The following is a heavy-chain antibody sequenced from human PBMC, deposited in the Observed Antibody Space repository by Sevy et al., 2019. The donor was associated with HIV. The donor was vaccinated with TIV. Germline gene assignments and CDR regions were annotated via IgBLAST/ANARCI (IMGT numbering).Heavy chain of an antibody. D-gene: IGHD6-13*01. CDR1: GFIFSSNA. CDR2: ISYDGSNK. V-gene: IGHV3-30*04. Sequence: GGSLRLSCAASGFIFSSNAMHWVRQAPGKGLEWVSVISYDGSNKEYADSVKSRFTISRDNAKNTLYLQMNSPRPEDTAVYYCARVPGAVIAAGPYHFDYWGQGTLVTVSS. CDR3: ARVPGAVIAAGPYHFDY. J-gene: IGHJ4*02.